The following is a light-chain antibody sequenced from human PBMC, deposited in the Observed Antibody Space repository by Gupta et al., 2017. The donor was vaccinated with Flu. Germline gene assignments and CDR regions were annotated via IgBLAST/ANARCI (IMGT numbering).Light chain of an antibody. CDR3: QQYVSSPWT. V-gene: IGKV3-20*01. Sequence: GTLAFPPGERATLSCRASQSVSSAYIAWYQQKPGQAPRLLIYGASGRATDIPDRFSGSGSGTDFTLTISRLEPEDFAVYYCQQYVSSPWTFGQGTKVEIK. CDR1: QSVSSAY. J-gene: IGKJ1*01. CDR2: GAS.